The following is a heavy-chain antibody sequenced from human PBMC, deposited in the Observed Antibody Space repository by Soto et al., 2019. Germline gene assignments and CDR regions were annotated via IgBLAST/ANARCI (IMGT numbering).Heavy chain of an antibody. Sequence: QVRLVQSGAEVKKPGASVKVSCKASGYNFISYGITWVRQAPGQGLEWMGWISGYNGNTNYEARLQGRDTMTTDTSTNTAYRKLRSLRSDDSAVYYCARGLAEDNRRYYYASPCYVSHYGMDTWGQATTVTVSS. V-gene: IGHV1-18*01. J-gene: IGHJ6*02. D-gene: IGHD3-10*01. CDR2: ISGYNGNT. CDR3: ARGLAEDNRRYYYASPCYVSHYGMDT. CDR1: GYNFISYG.